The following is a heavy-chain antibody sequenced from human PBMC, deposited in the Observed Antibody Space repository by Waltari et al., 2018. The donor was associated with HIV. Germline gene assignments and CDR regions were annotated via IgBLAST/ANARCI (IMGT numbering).Heavy chain of an antibody. J-gene: IGHJ4*02. V-gene: IGHV3-30*04. D-gene: IGHD1-1*01. CDR1: GFTFNNYI. Sequence: VQLVESGGGLLQPGRSLRISWTGSGFTFNNYILHWFRQAPGKGLEWIALISYDGSDKDYADSLRGRFTISRDNSKNTLFLQMDSLRIEDTALYYCAREAVTTNYYFDNWGQGTLVTVSS. CDR2: ISYDGSDK. CDR3: AREAVTTNYYFDN.